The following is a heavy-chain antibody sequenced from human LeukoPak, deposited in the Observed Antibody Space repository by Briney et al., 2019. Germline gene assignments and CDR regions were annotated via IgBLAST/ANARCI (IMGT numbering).Heavy chain of an antibody. V-gene: IGHV4-34*01. J-gene: IGHJ4*02. CDR3: ARAPWDGYFDY. D-gene: IGHD1-26*01. Sequence: SETLSLTCGVYGRSFSAYYWSWIRQPPGKGLEWIGEMHQSGSTDYNPSLKSRVTLLVDTSRNQFSLSLNSVTAADTAIYYCARAPWDGYFDYWGQGILVTVSS. CDR2: MHQSGST. CDR1: GRSFSAYY.